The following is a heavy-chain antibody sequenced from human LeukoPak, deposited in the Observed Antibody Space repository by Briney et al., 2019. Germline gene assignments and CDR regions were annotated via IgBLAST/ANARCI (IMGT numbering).Heavy chain of an antibody. CDR2: ISSSSSYI. V-gene: IGHV3-21*01. CDR1: GFTFSCYS. J-gene: IGHJ4*02. CDR3: ARGERGGFDL. D-gene: IGHD2-15*01. Sequence: GGSLRLSCAASGFTFSCYSMNWVRQAPGKGLEWVSSISSSSSYIYYADSVKGRFTISRDNAKNSLYLQMNSLRAEDTAVYYCARGERGGFDLWGQGTLVTVSS.